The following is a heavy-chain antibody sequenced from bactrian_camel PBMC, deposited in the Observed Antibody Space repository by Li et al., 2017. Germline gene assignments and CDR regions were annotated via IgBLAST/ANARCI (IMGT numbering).Heavy chain of an antibody. D-gene: IGHD3*01. V-gene: IGHV3S63*01. CDR1: DYTAC. J-gene: IGHJ4*01. CDR2: IGVPNDSP. Sequence: QVQLVESGGGSVQAGGSLRLSCVVSDYTACMAWFRQAPGKEREGVASIGVPNDSPIYNDSAKGRFTISRDNAVNTVYLQMDRLNAEDTAMYYCAARETCWSGGAQRVAYGYPYQSQGTQVTVS.